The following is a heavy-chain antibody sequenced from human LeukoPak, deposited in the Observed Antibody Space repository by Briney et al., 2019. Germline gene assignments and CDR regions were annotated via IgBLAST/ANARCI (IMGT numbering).Heavy chain of an antibody. D-gene: IGHD2-2*01. Sequence: ASVKVSCKASGGTFSSYAISWVRQAPGQGLEWMGGIIPIFGTANYAQKFQGRVTITADESTSTAYMELSSLRSEDTAVYYCARGYCSSTSCYQNWFDPWGQGTLVTVSS. CDR1: GGTFSSYA. J-gene: IGHJ5*02. V-gene: IGHV1-69*01. CDR3: ARGYCSSTSCYQNWFDP. CDR2: IIPIFGTA.